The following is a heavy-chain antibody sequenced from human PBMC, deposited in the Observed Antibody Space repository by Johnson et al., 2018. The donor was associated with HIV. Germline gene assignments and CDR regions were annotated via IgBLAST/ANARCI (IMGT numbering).Heavy chain of an antibody. CDR3: TRRPSGYSRDAFDI. V-gene: IGHV3-30*04. D-gene: IGHD5-18*01. CDR1: GFTFNSYP. Sequence: QVQLVESGGGVVQPGRSLRLSCAASGFTFNSYPMHWVRQAPGKGLEWVAVISYDGNNKYYDDSLKGRVTISRDNSKNTLYLEMNSLRAEDTAVYYCTRRPSGYSRDAFDIWGQGKMVTVSS. CDR2: ISYDGNNK. J-gene: IGHJ3*02.